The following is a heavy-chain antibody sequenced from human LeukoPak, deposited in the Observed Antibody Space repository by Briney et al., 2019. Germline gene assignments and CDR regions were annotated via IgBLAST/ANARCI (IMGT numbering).Heavy chain of an antibody. J-gene: IGHJ4*02. CDR1: GYTFTGYY. Sequence: SCKPSGYTFTGYYMHWVRQAPGQGLEWVANIKQDGSEKYYVDSVKGRFTISRDNAKNSLYLQMNSLRAEDTAVYYCARESGDSSGYMLWGQGTLVTVSS. D-gene: IGHD3-22*01. V-gene: IGHV3-7*01. CDR2: IKQDGSEK. CDR3: ARESGDSSGYML.